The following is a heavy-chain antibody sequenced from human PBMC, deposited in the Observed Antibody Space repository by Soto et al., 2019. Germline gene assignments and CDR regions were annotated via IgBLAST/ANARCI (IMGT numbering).Heavy chain of an antibody. V-gene: IGHV3-23*01. Sequence: EVKLLESGGGLVPPGASARLSCITSGFMFDNYAMSWVRQSPGRGLEWVAAISGSGHGTVYTQSVQGRFIISRDKSKKTLFLQMNNLRDEDTAVYYCAKGRYFVTSGGCANYWGLGTLVSVSA. CDR1: GFMFDNYA. J-gene: IGHJ4*02. CDR2: ISGSGHGT. D-gene: IGHD2-15*01. CDR3: AKGRYFVTSGGCANY.